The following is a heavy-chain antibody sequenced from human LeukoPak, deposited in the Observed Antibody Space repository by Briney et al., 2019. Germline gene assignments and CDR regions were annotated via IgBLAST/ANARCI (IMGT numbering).Heavy chain of an antibody. Sequence: PGGSLRLSCTASGFKLNDYGMYWARLPPQKGPEWVALVWFDNSNEHYADSVKGRFFISINNDENTLFLHMNSLTVEDTAVYYCDKGRGPTPLGDAGADVWGKGNAVTVSA. CDR1: GFKLNDYG. V-gene: IGHV3-33*06. CDR2: VWFDNSNE. J-gene: IGHJ6*04. D-gene: IGHD1-26*01. CDR3: DKGRGPTPLGDAGADV.